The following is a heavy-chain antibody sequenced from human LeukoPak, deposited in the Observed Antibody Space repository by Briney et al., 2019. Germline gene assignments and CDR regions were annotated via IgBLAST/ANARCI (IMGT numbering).Heavy chain of an antibody. CDR1: GYSISSGYY. V-gene: IGHV4-38-2*02. D-gene: IGHD3-10*01. CDR2: IYHSGST. J-gene: IGHJ5*02. Sequence: SETLSLTCPVSGYSISSGYYWGWIRQPPGKGLEWIGSIYHSGSTYYNPSLKSRVTISVDTSKNQFSLKLSSVTAADTAVYYCARVMGITMVRLNNWFDPWGQGTLVTVSS. CDR3: ARVMGITMVRLNNWFDP.